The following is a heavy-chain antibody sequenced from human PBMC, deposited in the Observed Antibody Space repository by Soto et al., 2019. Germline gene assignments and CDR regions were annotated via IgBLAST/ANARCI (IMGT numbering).Heavy chain of an antibody. V-gene: IGHV4-31*03. J-gene: IGHJ4*02. CDR2: IYYSGST. CDR3: ASHGPGIAAAGTRPFDY. D-gene: IGHD6-13*01. CDR1: GGSISSGGYY. Sequence: SETLSLTCTVSGGSISSGGYYWSWIRQHPGKGLEWIGYIYYSGSTYYNPSLRSRVTISVDTSKNQFSLKLSSVTAADTAVYYCASHGPGIAAAGTRPFDYWGQGTLVTVSS.